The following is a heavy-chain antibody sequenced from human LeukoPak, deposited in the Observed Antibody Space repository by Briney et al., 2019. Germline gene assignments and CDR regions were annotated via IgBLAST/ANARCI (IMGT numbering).Heavy chain of an antibody. CDR3: ARDGSGTYHKASLDY. V-gene: IGHV7-4-1*02. CDR1: GYTFSRYA. CDR2: INTNTGNP. D-gene: IGHD3-10*01. J-gene: IGHJ4*02. Sequence: ASVKVSCKASGYTFSRYALNWVRQAPGQGLEWMGWINTNTGNPTYAQGFTGRFVFSLDTSVSTAYLQISSLKAEDTAVYYCARDGSGTYHKASLDYWGQGTLVTVSS.